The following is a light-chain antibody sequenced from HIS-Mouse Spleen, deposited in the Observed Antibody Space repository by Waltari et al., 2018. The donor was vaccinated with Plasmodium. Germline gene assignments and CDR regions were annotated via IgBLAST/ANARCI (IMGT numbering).Light chain of an antibody. CDR2: EVS. J-gene: IGLJ2*01. CDR3: SSYAGSNNLV. Sequence: QSALTQPPSASGSPGQQVTISCTGTSSDVGGYNYVSWYQQHPAKAPKLMIYEVSKRPSGVPDRFSGSKSGNTASLTVSGLQAEDEADYYCSSYAGSNNLVFGGGTKLTVL. V-gene: IGLV2-8*01. CDR1: SSDVGGYNY.